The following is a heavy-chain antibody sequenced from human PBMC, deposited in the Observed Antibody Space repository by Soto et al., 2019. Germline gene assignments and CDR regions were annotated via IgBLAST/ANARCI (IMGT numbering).Heavy chain of an antibody. Sequence: KSSETLSLTCAVYGGSFSGYYWSWIRQPPGKGLEWIGEINHSGSTNYNPSLKSRVTISVDTSKNQFSLKLSSVTAADTAVYYCARQSYRFLEWFHESRGMDVWGQGTKVTVSS. CDR2: INHSGST. V-gene: IGHV4-34*01. D-gene: IGHD3-3*01. CDR1: GGSFSGYY. J-gene: IGHJ6*02. CDR3: ARQSYRFLEWFHESRGMDV.